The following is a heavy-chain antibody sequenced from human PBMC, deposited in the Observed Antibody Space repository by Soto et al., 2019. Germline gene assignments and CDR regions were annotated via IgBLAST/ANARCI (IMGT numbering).Heavy chain of an antibody. V-gene: IGHV4-4*02. CDR1: SGSINSGRW. CDR2: IYHSGRN. J-gene: IGHJ4*02. D-gene: IGHD3-10*01. Sequence: QVQLQESGPGLVEPSGTLSLTCSVSSGSINSGRWWSWVRQPPGKGLEWIGEIYHSGRNNYNPSLKSRVTISVDTSKNQFSLRLTSVTAADTAVYYCARSPGSWSLDYWGQGTLVTVSS. CDR3: ARSPGSWSLDY.